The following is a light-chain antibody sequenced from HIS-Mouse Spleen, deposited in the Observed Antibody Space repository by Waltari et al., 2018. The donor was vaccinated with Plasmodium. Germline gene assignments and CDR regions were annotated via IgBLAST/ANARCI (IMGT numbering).Light chain of an antibody. V-gene: IGKV3-15*01. J-gene: IGKJ3*01. Sequence: EIEMTQYPATLSVSPGERATLSCRASQSVSSNLAWYQQKPGQAPRLLIYGASTRATGIPARFSGSGSGTEFTLTISSLQSEDFAVYYCQQYNNWSFTFGPGTKVDIK. CDR2: GAS. CDR1: QSVSSN. CDR3: QQYNNWSFT.